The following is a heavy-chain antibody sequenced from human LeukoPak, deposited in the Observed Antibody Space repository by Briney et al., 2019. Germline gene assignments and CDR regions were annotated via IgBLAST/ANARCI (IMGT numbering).Heavy chain of an antibody. CDR3: GRDRIAERGTGWRVDY. D-gene: IGHD6-13*01. CDR1: GFTFSSYW. CDR2: IKQDGNEK. V-gene: IGHV3-7*01. Sequence: GGSLRLSCAASGFTFSSYWMSWVRQAPGKELEWVANIKQDGNEKYYLDSVKGRFTISRDNAKNSLYLQMNSLRDEDTAVYYCGRDRIAERGTGWRVDYWAQGTLVTVSS. J-gene: IGHJ4*02.